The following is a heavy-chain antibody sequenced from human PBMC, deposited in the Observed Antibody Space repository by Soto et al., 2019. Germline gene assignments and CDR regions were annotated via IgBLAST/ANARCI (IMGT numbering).Heavy chain of an antibody. V-gene: IGHV3-30*18. Sequence: LSRTASGFTFSGYGRHCVHQAPGKGLECVAVISYDGSNKYYADSVKGRFTISRYNSKNTLYLQMNRLRAEDPAVYYCAKTGERYYDFWSGYSERDYWGPGT. J-gene: IGHJ4*02. CDR2: ISYDGSNK. CDR3: AKTGERYYDFWSGYSERDY. D-gene: IGHD3-3*01. CDR1: GFTFSGYG.